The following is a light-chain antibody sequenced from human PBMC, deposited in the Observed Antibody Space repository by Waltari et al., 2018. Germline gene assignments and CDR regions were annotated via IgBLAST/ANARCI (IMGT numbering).Light chain of an antibody. CDR2: AAS. J-gene: IGKJ2*01. V-gene: IGKV1-39*01. CDR1: QIISHY. CDR3: QQGYRAPPT. Sequence: DIQMTQSPSSLSASVGDRVTITCRASQIISHYLNWYQQKPGEAPNLLIYAASTLQSGVPSRFSGGGSGTNFTLTISSLQPEDFATYFCQQGYRAPPTFGQGTKLEIK.